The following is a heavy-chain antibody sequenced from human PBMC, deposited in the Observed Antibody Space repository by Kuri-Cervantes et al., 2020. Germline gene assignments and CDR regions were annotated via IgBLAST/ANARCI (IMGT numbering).Heavy chain of an antibody. CDR2: INHSGST. CDR3: ARSGITIFGVVTPFDY. CDR1: GGSFSGYY. Sequence: ESLKISCAVYGGSFSGYYWSWIRQPPGKGLEWIGEINHSGSTNYNPSLKSRVTISVDTSKNQFSLKLSSVTAADTAVYYCARSGITIFGVVTPFDYWGQGTLVTVSS. V-gene: IGHV4-34*01. J-gene: IGHJ4*02. D-gene: IGHD3-3*01.